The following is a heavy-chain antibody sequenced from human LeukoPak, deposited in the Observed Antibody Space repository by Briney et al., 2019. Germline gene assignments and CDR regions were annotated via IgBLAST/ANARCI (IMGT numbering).Heavy chain of an antibody. CDR3: ATAYGSWPPRRFDY. J-gene: IGHJ4*02. Sequence: ASVKVSCKVSGYTLTELSMHWVRQAPGKGLEWMGGSDPEDGETIYAQKFQGRVTMTEDTSTDTAYMELSSLRSEDTAVYYCATAYGSWPPRRFDYWGQGTLVTVSS. V-gene: IGHV1-24*01. D-gene: IGHD6-13*01. CDR2: SDPEDGET. CDR1: GYTLTELS.